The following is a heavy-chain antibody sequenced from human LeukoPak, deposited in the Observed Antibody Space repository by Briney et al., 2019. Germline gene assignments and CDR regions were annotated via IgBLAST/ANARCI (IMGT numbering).Heavy chain of an antibody. V-gene: IGHV4-4*08. D-gene: IGHD6-19*01. CDR2: VYTSGST. Sequence: PSETLSLTCAVYGGSFSGYYWSWIRQPPGKGLEWIGRVYTSGSTNYNPSLKSRVTISIDTSKNQFSLNLSSVTAADTAVYYCARDQALGYGWPTVLAIDIWGQGTMVTVSS. CDR3: ARDQALGYGWPTVLAIDI. CDR1: GGSFSGYY. J-gene: IGHJ3*02.